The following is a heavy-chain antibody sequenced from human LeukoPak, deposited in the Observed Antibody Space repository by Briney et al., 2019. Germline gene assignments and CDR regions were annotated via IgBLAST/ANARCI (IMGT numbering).Heavy chain of an antibody. CDR2: IFYTGTT. J-gene: IGHJ6*02. V-gene: IGHV4-31*03. CDR1: GDSISNSGHY. D-gene: IGHD4-11*01. Sequence: SETLSLTCTVSGDSISNSGHYWSWIRQHPVKGLEWIGYIFYTGTTYYNPALNSRVTISIDTSKNRFSLKLTSVTAADTAVYYCARDSTVSSDYYYGMDVWGQGTTVIVSS. CDR3: ARDSTVSSDYYYGMDV.